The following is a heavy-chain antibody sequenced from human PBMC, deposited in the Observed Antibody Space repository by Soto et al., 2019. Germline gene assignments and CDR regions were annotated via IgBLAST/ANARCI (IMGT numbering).Heavy chain of an antibody. J-gene: IGHJ6*02. CDR2: IIPIFGTA. Sequence: ASVKVSCKASGGTFSSYAISWVRQAPGQGLEWMGGIIPIFGTANYAQKFQGRVTITADESTSTAYMGLSSLRSEDTAVYYCARVTHYDFCSGYLDVWGQGTKVTVYS. CDR1: GGTFSSYA. D-gene: IGHD3-3*01. V-gene: IGHV1-69*13. CDR3: ARVTHYDFCSGYLDV.